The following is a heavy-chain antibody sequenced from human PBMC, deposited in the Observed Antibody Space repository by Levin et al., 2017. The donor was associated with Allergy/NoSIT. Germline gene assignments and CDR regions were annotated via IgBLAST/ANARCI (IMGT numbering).Heavy chain of an antibody. V-gene: IGHV3-48*03. Sequence: PGGSLRLSCSASGFTFSDFEMNWVRQAPGKGLEWISYIGSSGDNIFYADSVKGRFTISRDNARNSLFLHMKRLRSDDTAIYYCARSGSLIGVVSGCSLDLWGQGTMVTVSS. CDR2: IGSSGDNI. D-gene: IGHD2-15*01. CDR1: GFTFSDFE. J-gene: IGHJ3*01. CDR3: ARSGSLIGVVSGCSLDL.